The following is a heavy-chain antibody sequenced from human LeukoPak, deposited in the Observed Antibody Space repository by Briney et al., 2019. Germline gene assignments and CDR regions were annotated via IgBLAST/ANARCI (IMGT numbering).Heavy chain of an antibody. D-gene: IGHD5-18*01. CDR3: ASRGDSYGYGQDY. J-gene: IGHJ4*02. V-gene: IGHV3-23*01. CDR2: ISGSGGST. CDR1: GFTFSSYA. Sequence: PGGSLRLSCAASGFTFSSYAMSWVRQAPGKGLEWVSAISGSGGSTYYADSVKGRFTISRDNSKNTLYLQMNSLRAEDTAVYYCASRGDSYGYGQDYWGQGTLVTVSS.